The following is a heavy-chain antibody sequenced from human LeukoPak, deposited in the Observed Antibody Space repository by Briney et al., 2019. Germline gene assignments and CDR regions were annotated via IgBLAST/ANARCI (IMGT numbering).Heavy chain of an antibody. J-gene: IGHJ4*02. Sequence: PSETLSLTCAVYGGSFSGYYWSWIRQPPGKGLEWIGEINHSGSTNYNPSLKSRVTISVDTSKNQFSLKLSSVTAADTAVYYCARDLSEAGAEPAFDYWGQGTLVTVSS. CDR3: ARDLSEAGAEPAFDY. D-gene: IGHD6-19*01. V-gene: IGHV4-34*01. CDR1: GGSFSGYY. CDR2: INHSGST.